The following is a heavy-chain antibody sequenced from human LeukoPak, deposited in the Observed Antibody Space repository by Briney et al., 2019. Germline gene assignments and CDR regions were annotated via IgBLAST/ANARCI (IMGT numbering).Heavy chain of an antibody. D-gene: IGHD3-3*01. Sequence: VGSLRLSCAASGFTFSSYAMSWVRQAPGKGLEWVSAISGSGGSTYYADSVKGRFTISRDNSKTTLYLQMNSLRAEDTAVYYCAKLLNYDFWSGYPNGNWFDPWGQGTLVTVSS. CDR2: ISGSGGST. J-gene: IGHJ5*02. CDR3: AKLLNYDFWSGYPNGNWFDP. V-gene: IGHV3-23*01. CDR1: GFTFSSYA.